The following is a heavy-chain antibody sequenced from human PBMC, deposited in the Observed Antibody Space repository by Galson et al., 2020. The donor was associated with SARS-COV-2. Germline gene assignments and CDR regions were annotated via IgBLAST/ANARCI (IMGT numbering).Heavy chain of an antibody. J-gene: IGHJ6*02. CDR1: GFTFSGSA. V-gene: IGHV3-73*01. CDR2: IKNKADNYAT. D-gene: IGHD6-19*01. CDR3: TRLRYSSGWDGVDV. Sequence: GGSLRLSCAASGFTFSGSAMHWVRQASGKGLEWVGRIKNKADNYATAYAASVKGRFTISRDDSKNTAYLQMSSLITEDTAVYYCTRLRYSSGWDGVDVWGQGTTVTVSS.